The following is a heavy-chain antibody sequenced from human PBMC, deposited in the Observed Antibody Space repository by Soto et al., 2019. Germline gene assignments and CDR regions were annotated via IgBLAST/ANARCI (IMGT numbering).Heavy chain of an antibody. D-gene: IGHD4-17*01. V-gene: IGHV4-34*01. J-gene: IGHJ4*02. CDR2: INHSGST. CDR3: AVYAYGEYVAY. CDR1: GGSFSGYY. Sequence: SETLCLSCAVYGGSFSGYYWSWIRQPPGKGLGWIGEINHSGSTNYNPSLKSRVTISVDTSKNQFSLKLSSVTAADTAVYYCAVYAYGEYVAYWGQGTLVTVSS.